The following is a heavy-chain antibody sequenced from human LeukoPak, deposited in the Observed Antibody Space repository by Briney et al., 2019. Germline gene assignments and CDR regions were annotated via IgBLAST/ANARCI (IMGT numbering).Heavy chain of an antibody. D-gene: IGHD6-13*01. V-gene: IGHV1-58*02. Sequence: SVKVSCKVSGFTFTKSGMQGVRQARGQGREGIGWIVVGSGNTNYAQKFQERITITRDMSTSTAYMELSSLRFEDTAVYYCAADNVQQLNWGQGTLVTVSS. J-gene: IGHJ4*02. CDR1: GFTFTKSG. CDR2: IVVGSGNT. CDR3: AADNVQQLN.